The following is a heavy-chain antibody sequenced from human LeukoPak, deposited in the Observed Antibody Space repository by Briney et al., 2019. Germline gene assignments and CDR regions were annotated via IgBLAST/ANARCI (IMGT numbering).Heavy chain of an antibody. D-gene: IGHD6-19*01. CDR1: GFTFNTYE. J-gene: IGHJ4*02. CDR3: ARGGWHYVFNY. CDR2: IASSGSTI. V-gene: IGHV3-48*03. Sequence: GGSLRLSCAASGFTFNTYEMNWVRQAPGEGLEWLAYIASSGSTIYYADYVKGRFTISRDNAKNSLYLQMNSLRADDTAVYYCARGGWHYVFNYWGQGTLVTVSS.